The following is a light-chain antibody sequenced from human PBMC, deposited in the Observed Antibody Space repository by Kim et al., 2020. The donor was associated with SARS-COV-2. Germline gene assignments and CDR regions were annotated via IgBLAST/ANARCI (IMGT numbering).Light chain of an antibody. CDR3: QQSNDYRPLT. J-gene: IGKJ4*01. CDR2: DAS. CDR1: QGIRSD. V-gene: IGKV1D-13*01. Sequence: SVGDTVTITCRASQGIRSDLDWYQQKPGHAPTILIYDASTLENGVPSRFSGSGSGTEFSLTISSLQSEDFATYYCQQSNDYRPLTFGGGTKVDIK.